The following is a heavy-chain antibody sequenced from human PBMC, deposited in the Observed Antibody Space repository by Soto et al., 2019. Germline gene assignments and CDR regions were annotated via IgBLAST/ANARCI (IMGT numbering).Heavy chain of an antibody. D-gene: IGHD3-10*01. CDR2: INADNGNT. V-gene: IGHV1-3*01. Sequence: GASVKVSCKASGFTFSTYTFHWVRQAPGQRLEWMGWINADNGNTEYSQKFQGRVTMTRDTSANTAYMELSSLRSEDTAAYYCARHLYGSGSDLDYWG. CDR1: GFTFSTYT. J-gene: IGHJ4*01. CDR3: ARHLYGSGSDLDY.